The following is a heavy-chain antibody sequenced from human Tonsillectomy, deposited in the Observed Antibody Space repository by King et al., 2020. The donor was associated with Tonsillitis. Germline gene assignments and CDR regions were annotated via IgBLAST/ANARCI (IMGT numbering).Heavy chain of an antibody. J-gene: IGHJ5*02. V-gene: IGHV4-59*01. D-gene: IGHD2-15*01. CDR2: IYYSGST. Sequence: MQLQESGPGXVXXSXTLXXXXXXSGGSXXXYYWSWIXQPPGKGLEWIGYIYYSGSTNYNPSLKSRVAISVDTSKNQFSLKLTSVTAADTAVYYCARGSVVVAATGLNWFDPWGQGTLVTVSS. CDR1: GGSXXXYY. CDR3: ARGSVVVAATGLNWFDP.